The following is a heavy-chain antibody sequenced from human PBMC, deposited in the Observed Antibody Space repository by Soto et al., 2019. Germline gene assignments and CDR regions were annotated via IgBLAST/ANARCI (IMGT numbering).Heavy chain of an antibody. J-gene: IGHJ6*01. D-gene: IGHD3-3*01. V-gene: IGHV3-53*01. CDR3: ARDGVGRPPMFYYYGMDV. CDR1: GFTVSSNY. Sequence: PGGSLRLSCAASGFTVSSNYMSWVRQAPGKGLEWVSVIYSGGSTYYADSVKGRFTISRDNSKNTLYLQMNSLRAEDTAVYYCARDGVGRPPMFYYYGMDVWGQGTTVTVSS. CDR2: IYSGGST.